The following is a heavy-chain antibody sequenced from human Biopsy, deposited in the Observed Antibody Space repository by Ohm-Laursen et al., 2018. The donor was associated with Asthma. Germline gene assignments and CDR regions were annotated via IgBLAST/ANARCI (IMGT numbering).Heavy chain of an antibody. D-gene: IGHD6-19*01. CDR1: GGSMSSSSYY. J-gene: IGHJ6*02. CDR2: ISYTGSA. Sequence: SETLSLTWVVSGGSMSSSSYYWGWIRQPPGKGLEWMGSISYTGSAYHNPSLKSRVTISVDTSKNQFSLKLSSVTAADTAVYYCASGGIAVAGPSHYYYYYGMDVWGQGTTVTVSS. V-gene: IGHV4-39*07. CDR3: ASGGIAVAGPSHYYYYYGMDV.